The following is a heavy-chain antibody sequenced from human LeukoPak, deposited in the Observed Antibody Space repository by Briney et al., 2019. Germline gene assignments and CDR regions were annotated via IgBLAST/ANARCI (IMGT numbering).Heavy chain of an antibody. J-gene: IGHJ6*03. CDR3: ARGPYCGSTSCYTPAYYYYYMDV. Sequence: SETLSLTCAVYGGSFSGYYWSWIRQPPGKGLEWIGEINHSGSTNYNPSLKSRVTISVDTSKNQFSLKLSSVTAADTAVYYCARGPYCGSTSCYTPAYYYYYMDVWGKGTTVTVSS. CDR2: INHSGST. CDR1: GGSFSGYY. D-gene: IGHD2-2*02. V-gene: IGHV4-34*01.